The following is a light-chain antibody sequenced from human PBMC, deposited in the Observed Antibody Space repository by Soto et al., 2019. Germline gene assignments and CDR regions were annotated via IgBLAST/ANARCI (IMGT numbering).Light chain of an antibody. CDR2: HNY. J-gene: IGLJ1*01. Sequence: QSALTHPPSASGTPGQRVTISCSGSSSNIGSDFVYWYQQLPGTAPKLLIYHNYQRPSGVPDRFSGSKSGTSGSLAISDLRSEDEADYYCSAWDDSLSAYVFGAGTKLTVL. CDR3: SAWDDSLSAYV. V-gene: IGLV1-47*01. CDR1: SSNIGSDF.